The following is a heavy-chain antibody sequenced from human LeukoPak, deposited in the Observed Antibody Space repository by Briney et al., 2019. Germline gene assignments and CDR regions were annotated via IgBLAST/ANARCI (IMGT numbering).Heavy chain of an antibody. V-gene: IGHV3-30*04. CDR3: ARDQRSYDYVMYYFDY. D-gene: IGHD3-16*01. J-gene: IGHJ4*02. CDR2: ISYDGSNK. CDR1: GFTFSSYA. Sequence: PGGSLRLSCAASGFTFSSYAMHWVRQAPGKGLEWVAVISYDGSNKYYADSVKGRFTISRDNSKNALYLQMNSLGAEDAAVYYCARDQRSYDYVMYYFDYWGQGTLVTVSS.